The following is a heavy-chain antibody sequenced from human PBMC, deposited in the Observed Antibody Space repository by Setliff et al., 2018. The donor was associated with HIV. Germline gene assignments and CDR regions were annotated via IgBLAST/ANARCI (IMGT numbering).Heavy chain of an antibody. CDR3: TRELNGHTSSHYYFGLDV. Sequence: QTGGSLRLSCAASGFTFSYYTMHWIRQTPDNGLEWVAVISYDGNSQYYADSVKGRFTISRENAKNSLYLQMNNVRAGDTAVYYCTRELNGHTSSHYYFGLDVWGQGTTVTVSS. D-gene: IGHD6-6*01. V-gene: IGHV3-30*14. J-gene: IGHJ6*02. CDR2: ISYDGNSQ. CDR1: GFTFSYYT.